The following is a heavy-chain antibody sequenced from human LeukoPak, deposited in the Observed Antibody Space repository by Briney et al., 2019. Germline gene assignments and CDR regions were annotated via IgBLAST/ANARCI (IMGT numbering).Heavy chain of an antibody. CDR1: GYTFTSYA. Sequence: ASVKVSCKASGYTFTSYAMHWVRQAPGQRLEWMGWINAGNGNTKYSQKFQGGVTITRDTSASTAYMELSSLRSEDTAVYYCAREVAVGGPGGFDYWGQGTLVTVSS. CDR2: INAGNGNT. D-gene: IGHD6-19*01. J-gene: IGHJ4*02. V-gene: IGHV1-3*01. CDR3: AREVAVGGPGGFDY.